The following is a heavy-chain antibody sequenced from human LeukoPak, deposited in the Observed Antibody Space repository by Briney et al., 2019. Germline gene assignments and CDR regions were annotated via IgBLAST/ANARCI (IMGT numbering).Heavy chain of an antibody. D-gene: IGHD3-9*01. CDR2: ITSSSNYI. CDR3: ARDYDILTGYFDY. Sequence: GSLRLSCAASEFTFNTYSMNWVRQAPGKGLEWVSSITSSSNYIYYADSVKGRFTISRDNAKNSLYLEMNSLRAEDTAVYYCARDYDILTGYFDYWGQGTLVTVSS. J-gene: IGHJ4*02. CDR1: EFTFNTYS. V-gene: IGHV3-21*01.